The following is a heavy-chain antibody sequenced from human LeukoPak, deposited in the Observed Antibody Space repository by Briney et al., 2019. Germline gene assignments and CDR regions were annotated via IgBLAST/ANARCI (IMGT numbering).Heavy chain of an antibody. CDR2: INHSGST. D-gene: IGHD5-18*01. CDR3: ARGRRGYSYGRNDLDY. CDR1: GGSFSGYY. J-gene: IGHJ4*02. Sequence: SETLSLTCAVHGGSFSGYYWSWIRQPPGKGLEWIGEINHSGSTNYNPSLKSRVTISVDTSKNQFSLKLSSVTAADTAVYYCARGRRGYSYGRNDLDYWGQGTLVTVSS. V-gene: IGHV4-34*01.